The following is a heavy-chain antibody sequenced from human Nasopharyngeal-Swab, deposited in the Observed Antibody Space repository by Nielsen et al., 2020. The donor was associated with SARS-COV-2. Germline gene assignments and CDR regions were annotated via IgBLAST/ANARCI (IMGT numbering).Heavy chain of an antibody. V-gene: IGHV3-9*01. CDR1: GFTFDDYA. CDR2: ISWNSGSI. J-gene: IGHJ6*02. CDR3: AKDLPKQQLAQHYYYGMDV. Sequence: GGSLRLSCAASGFTFDDYAMHWVRQAPGKGLEWVSGISWNSGSIGYADSVKGRFTISRDNAKNSPYLQMNSLRAEDTAVYYCAKDLPKQQLAQHYYYGMDVWGQGTMDTVSS. D-gene: IGHD6-13*01.